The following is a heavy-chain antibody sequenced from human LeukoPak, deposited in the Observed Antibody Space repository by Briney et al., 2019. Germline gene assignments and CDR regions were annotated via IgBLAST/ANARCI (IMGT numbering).Heavy chain of an antibody. CDR2: IYPGDSDT. CDR1: GYSFTSYW. J-gene: IGHJ4*02. CDR3: ARLVGSHRQWLEHKGSPTTFDY. V-gene: IGHV5-51*01. Sequence: HGESLKISCKGSGYSFTSYWIGWVRQMPGKGLEWMGIIYPGDSDTRYSPSFQGQVTISADKSISTAYLQWSSLKASDTAMYYYARLVGSHRQWLEHKGSPTTFDYWGQGTLVTVSS. D-gene: IGHD6-19*01.